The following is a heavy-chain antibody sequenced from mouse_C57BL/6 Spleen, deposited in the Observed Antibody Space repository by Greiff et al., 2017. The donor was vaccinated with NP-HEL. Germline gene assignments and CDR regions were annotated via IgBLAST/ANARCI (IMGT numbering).Heavy chain of an antibody. Sequence: VQLQQSGAELARPGASVKLSCKASGYTFTSYGISWVKQRTGQGLEWIGEIYPRSGNTYYNEKFKGKATLTADKSSGTAYMESSSLTSEDSAVYFCAIITTVVERDFDYWGQGTTLTVSS. CDR2: IYPRSGNT. CDR3: AIITTVVERDFDY. J-gene: IGHJ2*01. CDR1: GYTFTSYG. D-gene: IGHD1-1*01. V-gene: IGHV1-81*01.